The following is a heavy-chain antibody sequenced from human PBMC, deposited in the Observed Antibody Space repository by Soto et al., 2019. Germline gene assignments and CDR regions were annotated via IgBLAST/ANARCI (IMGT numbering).Heavy chain of an antibody. CDR3: TIHMSSGAYYYYGMDV. CDR2: IKSKTDGGTT. V-gene: IGHV3-15*01. CDR1: GFTFSNAW. Sequence: EVQLVESGGGLVKPGGSLRLSCAASGFTFSNAWMSWVRQALGKGLEWVGRIKSKTDGGTTDYAAPVKGRFTISRDDSKNTLYLQMNRLKTEDTAVYYCTIHMSSGAYYYYGMDVSGQGTTVTVSS. J-gene: IGHJ6*02. D-gene: IGHD2-15*01.